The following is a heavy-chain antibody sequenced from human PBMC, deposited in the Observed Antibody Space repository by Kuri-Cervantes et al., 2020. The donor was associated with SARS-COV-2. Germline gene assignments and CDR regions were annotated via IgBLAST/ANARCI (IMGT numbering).Heavy chain of an antibody. Sequence: GGSLRLSCKGSGYSFTSYWIGWVRQMPGKGLEWMGIIYPGDSDTRYSPSFQGQVTISADKSISTAYLQWSSLKASDTATYYCARHHKVQLELRDYWGQGTLVTVSS. CDR1: GYSFTSYW. J-gene: IGHJ4*02. CDR2: IYPGDSDT. CDR3: ARHHKVQLELRDY. V-gene: IGHV5-51*01. D-gene: IGHD1-7*01.